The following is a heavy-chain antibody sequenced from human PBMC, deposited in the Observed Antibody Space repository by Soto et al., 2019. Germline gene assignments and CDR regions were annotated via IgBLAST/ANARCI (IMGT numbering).Heavy chain of an antibody. J-gene: IGHJ3*02. V-gene: IGHV4-31*03. D-gene: IGHD6-6*01. CDR1: GGSISSGGYY. CDR2: IYYSGST. CDR3: ARDLFVGYSSSSNDACDI. Sequence: QVQLQESGPGLVKPSQTLSLTCTVSGGSISSGGYYWSWIRQHPGKGLEWIGYIYYSGSTYYNPYLTSRVTISVDTSKTQCSLKLSSVTAADTAVYYCARDLFVGYSSSSNDACDIWGQGTMVTVSS.